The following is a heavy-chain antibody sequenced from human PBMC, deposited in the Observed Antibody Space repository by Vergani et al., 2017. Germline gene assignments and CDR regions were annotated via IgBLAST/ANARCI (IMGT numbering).Heavy chain of an antibody. J-gene: IGHJ3*02. Sequence: EVQVVESGGGLVQPGGSLRLSCAASGFIFSDHYMDWVRQAPGKGLEWVGRIRNKANDYTTQYAASVKGRFTISRDDSKSYLYLQMNSLQTADTALYYCVRVKGSNWHDHLYDIWGQGTLVTVSS. V-gene: IGHV3-72*01. CDR1: GFIFSDHY. CDR3: VRVKGSNWHDHLYDI. D-gene: IGHD1-1*01. CDR2: IRNKANDYTT.